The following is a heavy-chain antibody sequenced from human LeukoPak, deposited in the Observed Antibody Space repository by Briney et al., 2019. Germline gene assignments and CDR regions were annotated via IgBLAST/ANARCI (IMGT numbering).Heavy chain of an antibody. Sequence: ASVKVSCKASGCTFSSYAISWVRQAPGQGLEWMGGIIPIFGTANYAQKFQGGVTITADKSTSTAYMELSSLRSEDTAVYYCARNPLGYSGYDSRYYYYYMDVWGKGTTVTVSS. V-gene: IGHV1-69*06. CDR2: IIPIFGTA. CDR3: ARNPLGYSGYDSRYYYYYMDV. J-gene: IGHJ6*03. CDR1: GCTFSSYA. D-gene: IGHD5-12*01.